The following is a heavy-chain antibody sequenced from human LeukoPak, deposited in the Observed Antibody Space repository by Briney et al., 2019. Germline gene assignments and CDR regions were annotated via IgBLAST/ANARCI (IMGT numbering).Heavy chain of an antibody. D-gene: IGHD3-10*01. V-gene: IGHV3-23*01. J-gene: IGHJ4*02. CDR1: GFTFSSYA. CDR2: IIGSGCST. Sequence: PGGSLRLSFAASGFTFSSYAMSWVRQAPGKGLEWGSAIIGSGCSTYYTDSVKGLFTISRDNYKNTLYLQMNSLRAEDTAVYYCARPNVLLWFGELRYFDYWGQGTLVTVSS. CDR3: ARPNVLLWFGELRYFDY.